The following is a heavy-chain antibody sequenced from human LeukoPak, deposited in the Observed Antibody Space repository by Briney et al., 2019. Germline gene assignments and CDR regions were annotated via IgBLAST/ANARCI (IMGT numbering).Heavy chain of an antibody. D-gene: IGHD6-13*01. Sequence: GGSLRLSCGASGFTFTSAWMNWVRQAPGKGLEWVSYISSSSSTIYYADSVKGRFTISRDNAKNSLYLQINSLGAEDTAVYYCARDLGSSSWYVQGFLDVWGQGTTVAVSS. CDR1: GFTFTSAW. V-gene: IGHV3-48*01. CDR3: ARDLGSSSWYVQGFLDV. CDR2: ISSSSSTI. J-gene: IGHJ6*02.